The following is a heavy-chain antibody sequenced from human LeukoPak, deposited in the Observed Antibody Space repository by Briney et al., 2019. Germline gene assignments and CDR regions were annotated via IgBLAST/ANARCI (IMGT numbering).Heavy chain of an antibody. CDR2: IYDSGST. D-gene: IGHD4-23*01. V-gene: IGHV4-4*02. CDR1: GASISSNNC. Sequence: SETLSPTCAVSGASISSNNCWTWVRQPPGKGLEWIGEIYDSGSTNYNPSLKSRVTISIDKSKKQFSLTLSSMTAADTAVYYCARNGGNSDFDYWGQGTLVTVSS. CDR3: ARNGGNSDFDY. J-gene: IGHJ4*02.